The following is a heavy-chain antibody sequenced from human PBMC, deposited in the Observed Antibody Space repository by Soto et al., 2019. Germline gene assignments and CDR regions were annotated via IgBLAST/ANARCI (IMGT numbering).Heavy chain of an antibody. D-gene: IGHD6-19*01. J-gene: IGHJ4*02. CDR2: ISYDGSNK. Sequence: HPGGSLRLSCAASGFTFSSYGMHWVRQAPGKGLEWVAVISYDGSNKYYADSVKGRFTISRDNSKNTLYLQMNSLRAEDTAVYYCAKDLHPIAMAGPGYWGQGTLVTVSS. CDR3: AKDLHPIAMAGPGY. V-gene: IGHV3-30*18. CDR1: GFTFSSYG.